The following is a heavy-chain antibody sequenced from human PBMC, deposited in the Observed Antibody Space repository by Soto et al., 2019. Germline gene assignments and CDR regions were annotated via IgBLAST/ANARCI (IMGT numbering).Heavy chain of an antibody. V-gene: IGHV3-48*02. CDR2: ISTTSSSI. D-gene: IGHD3-3*01. J-gene: IGHJ4*02. CDR3: ARKGVAFDY. Sequence: LRLSWAASGFTFSSYSMNWVRQAPGKGLEWISYISTTSSSIYYADSVKGRFTISRDNAKNSLFLQMNSLRDEDTAVYYCARKGVAFDYWGQGALVTVS. CDR1: GFTFSSYS.